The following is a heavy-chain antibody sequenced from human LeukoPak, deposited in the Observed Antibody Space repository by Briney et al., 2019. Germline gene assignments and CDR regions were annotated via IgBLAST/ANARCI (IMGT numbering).Heavy chain of an antibody. D-gene: IGHD6-6*01. CDR3: ARGIIAARPLMSYYWFDP. V-gene: IGHV3-23*01. J-gene: IGHJ5*02. CDR1: GFTYSSYG. Sequence: PGGSLRLSCAASGFTYSSYGMSWVRQAPGEGLEWVSGISGSGDTTYYADSVKGRFTISRDNAKNSLYLQMNSLRAEDTAVYYCARGIIAARPLMSYYWFDPWGQGTLVTVSS. CDR2: ISGSGDTT.